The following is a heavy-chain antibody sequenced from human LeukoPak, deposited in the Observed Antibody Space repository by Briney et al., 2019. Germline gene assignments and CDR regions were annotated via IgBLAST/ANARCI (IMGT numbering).Heavy chain of an antibody. Sequence: SETLSLTCTVSGGSISSYYWSWIRQPAGKGLEWIGGIYTSGSTNYNPSLKSRVTMSVDTSKNQFSLKLSSVTAADTAVYYCAREGQWLVRGYYYMDVWGKGTTVTVSS. J-gene: IGHJ6*03. CDR3: AREGQWLVRGYYYMDV. V-gene: IGHV4-4*07. CDR1: GGSISSYY. D-gene: IGHD6-19*01. CDR2: IYTSGST.